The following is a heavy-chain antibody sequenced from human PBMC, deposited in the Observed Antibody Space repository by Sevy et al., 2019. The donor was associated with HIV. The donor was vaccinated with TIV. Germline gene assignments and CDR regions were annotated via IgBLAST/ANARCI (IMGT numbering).Heavy chain of an antibody. J-gene: IGHJ4*02. CDR3: ARGAGIDCRGSSCYLDFDF. V-gene: IGHV3-48*03. CDR2: ISSSSNTK. D-gene: IGHD2-2*01. CDR1: GGVTFSSYE. Sequence: GGSLRLSCVEYGGVTFSSYEMNWVRQAPGKGLEWVSYISSSSNTKDYADSVKGRFTISRDNTKNSLYLQMNSLRAEDTAVYYCARGAGIDCRGSSCYLDFDFWGQGTLVTVSS.